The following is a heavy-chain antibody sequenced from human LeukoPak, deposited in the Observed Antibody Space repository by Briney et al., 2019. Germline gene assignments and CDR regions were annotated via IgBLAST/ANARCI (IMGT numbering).Heavy chain of an antibody. CDR2: ISSSSSYI. CDR3: ARATVSRIAEDDY. V-gene: IGHV3-21*01. J-gene: IGHJ4*02. CDR1: GSTFSSYS. Sequence: GGSLRLSCAASGSTFSSYSMNWVRQAPGKGLEWVSSISSSSSYIYYADSVKGRFTISRDNAKNSLYLQMNSLRAEDTAVYYCARATVSRIAEDDYWGQGTLVTVSS. D-gene: IGHD4-11*01.